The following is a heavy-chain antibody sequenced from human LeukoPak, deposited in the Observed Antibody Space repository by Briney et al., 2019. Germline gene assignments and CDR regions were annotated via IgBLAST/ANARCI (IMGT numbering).Heavy chain of an antibody. CDR3: ARRTTGTGPFDY. CDR1: GGSISSYY. V-gene: IGHV4-59*08. J-gene: IGHJ4*02. Sequence: SETLSLTCTVSGGSISSYYWSWIRQPPGKGLEWIGYIPYSGTTNNNPSLKSRVSISVDTSNNQFSLRLNSATAADTAVYYCARRTTGTGPFDYWGQGILVTVSS. CDR2: IPYSGTT. D-gene: IGHD1-1*01.